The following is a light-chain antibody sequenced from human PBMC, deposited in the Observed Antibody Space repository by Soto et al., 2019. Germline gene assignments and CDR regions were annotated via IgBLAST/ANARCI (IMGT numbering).Light chain of an antibody. CDR3: CSYATSSIHVV. CDR1: SSDVGSYNP. CDR2: EGS. Sequence: SVLTQPASVSGSPGQSITISCTGTSSDVGSYNPVSWYQQHPGKAPKLMIYEGSKRPSGVSNRFSGSKSGNTASLTISGLQAEDEADYYCCSYATSSIHVVFGGGTKLTVL. J-gene: IGLJ2*01. V-gene: IGLV2-23*01.